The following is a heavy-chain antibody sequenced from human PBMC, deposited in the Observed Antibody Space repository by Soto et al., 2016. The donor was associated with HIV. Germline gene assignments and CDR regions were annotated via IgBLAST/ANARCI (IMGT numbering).Heavy chain of an antibody. V-gene: IGHV1-2*02. CDR1: GYTFTGYY. J-gene: IGHJ4*02. CDR3: ARGLRYFDWSHDY. Sequence: QVQLVQSGAEVKKPGASVKVSCKASGYTFTGYYMHWVRQAPGQGLEWMGWINPNSGGTNYAQKLQGRVTMTTDTSTSTAYMELRSLRSDDTAVYYCARGLRYFDWSHDYWGQGTLVTVSS. CDR2: INPNSGGT. D-gene: IGHD3-9*01.